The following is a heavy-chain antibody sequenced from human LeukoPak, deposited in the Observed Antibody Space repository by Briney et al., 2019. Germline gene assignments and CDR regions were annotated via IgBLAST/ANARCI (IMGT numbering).Heavy chain of an antibody. D-gene: IGHD3-10*01. Sequence: GESLKISCKGSGYSFTSYWIGWVRQMPGQGLEWMGISYPGDSDTRYSPSFQGQVTISADKSISTAYLQWRSLKASDTAMYYCARFYYGSGTLAYWGQGTLDTVSS. CDR1: GYSFTSYW. J-gene: IGHJ4*02. CDR2: SYPGDSDT. CDR3: ARFYYGSGTLAY. V-gene: IGHV5-51*01.